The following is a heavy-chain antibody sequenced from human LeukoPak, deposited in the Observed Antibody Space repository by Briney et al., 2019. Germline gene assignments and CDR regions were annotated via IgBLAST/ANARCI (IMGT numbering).Heavy chain of an antibody. J-gene: IGHJ3*02. CDR2: ISSSGSYI. V-gene: IGHV3-21*01. CDR1: GFTFSSYS. CDR3: ARDAYSGSYSDAFDI. D-gene: IGHD1-26*01. Sequence: PGGSLRLSCAASGFTFSSYSMNWVRQAPGKGLECVSSISSSGSYIYYADSVKGRFTISRDNAKNSLYLQMNSLRAEDTAVYYCARDAYSGSYSDAFDIWGQGTMVTVSS.